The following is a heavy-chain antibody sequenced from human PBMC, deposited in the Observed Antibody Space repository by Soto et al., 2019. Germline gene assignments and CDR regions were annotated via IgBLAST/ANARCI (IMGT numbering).Heavy chain of an antibody. CDR2: INYDGYS. V-gene: IGHV4-59*08. D-gene: IGHD3-10*01. J-gene: IGHJ6*02. Sequence: QVQLQESGPGLVKPSETLSLTCTVSGGSITNYYCSWFRQPPGKGLEWIGYINYDGYSAYNLSLRRPVTLSMDAAKTQFSLMLESVTATDTAVYYCAGHGVGPLHGLVDVWGPGTTVIVSS. CDR3: AGHGVGPLHGLVDV. CDR1: GGSITNYY.